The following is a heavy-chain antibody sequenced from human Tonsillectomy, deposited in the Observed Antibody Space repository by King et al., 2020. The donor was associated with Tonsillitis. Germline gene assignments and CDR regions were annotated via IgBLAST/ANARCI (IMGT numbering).Heavy chain of an antibody. CDR3: ARSLAASDPRVSGVVY. J-gene: IGHJ4*02. Sequence: MQLQESGPGLVKPSETLSLTCTVSGGSISSSRYYWGWIRQPPGKGLEWIGSMYYSGRTYYNPSLKTRVTISVDKAKNQFSLKLSSVTAADTAVYYCARSLAASDPRVSGVVYWGQGTLVTVSS. V-gene: IGHV4-39*01. D-gene: IGHD6-13*01. CDR1: GGSISSSRYY. CDR2: MYYSGRT.